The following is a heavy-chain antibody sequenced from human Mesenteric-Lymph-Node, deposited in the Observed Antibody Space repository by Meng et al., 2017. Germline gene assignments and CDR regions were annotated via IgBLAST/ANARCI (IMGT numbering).Heavy chain of an antibody. CDR2: IYYSGST. Sequence: GSLRLSCTVSGGSISSSSYYWGWIRQPPGKGLEWIGSIYYSGSTYYNPSLKSRVTISVDTSKNQFSLKLSSVTAADTAVYYCARVLRAAAGTARLNYFDYWGQGTLVTVSS. CDR3: ARVLRAAAGTARLNYFDY. V-gene: IGHV4-39*07. D-gene: IGHD6-13*01. J-gene: IGHJ4*02. CDR1: GGSISSSSYY.